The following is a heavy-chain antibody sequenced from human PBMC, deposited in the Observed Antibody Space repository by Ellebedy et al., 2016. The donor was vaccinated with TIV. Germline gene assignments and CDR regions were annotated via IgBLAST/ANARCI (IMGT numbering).Heavy chain of an antibody. CDR1: GGPFSGNA. V-gene: IGHV1-69*13. D-gene: IGHD6-19*01. CDR2: INPIFGIA. J-gene: IGHJ3*01. Sequence: AASVKVSCKASGGPFSGNAIIWVRQAPGQGLEWMGGINPIFGIANYAQKFQGRVTITADASTSTANMDLSSLRSEDTAVYYCARVENRLAPHAFDVWGQGTMVTVSS. CDR3: ARVENRLAPHAFDV.